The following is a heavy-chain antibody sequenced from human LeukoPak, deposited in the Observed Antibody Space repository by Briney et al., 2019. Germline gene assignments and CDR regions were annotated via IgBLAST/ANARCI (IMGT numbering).Heavy chain of an antibody. CDR1: GFTFSNYW. Sequence: GGSLRLSCAASGFTFSNYWMHWVRQAPGKGLVWVSRINTDGRSTSYADSVKDRFTISRDNAKNTLYLQMNSLRPEDTAVYYCARVGAMDKRIDYWGQGTLVTVSS. V-gene: IGHV3-74*01. CDR2: INTDGRST. D-gene: IGHD5-18*01. CDR3: ARVGAMDKRIDY. J-gene: IGHJ4*02.